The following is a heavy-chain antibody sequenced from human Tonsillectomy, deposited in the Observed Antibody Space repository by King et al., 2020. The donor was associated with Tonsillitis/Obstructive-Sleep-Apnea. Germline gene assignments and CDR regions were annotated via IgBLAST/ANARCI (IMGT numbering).Heavy chain of an antibody. D-gene: IGHD2-21*01. CDR1: GGFFSGYY. CDR3: VTNGVWSWEH. Sequence: VQLQQWGAGLLKPSETLSLTCAIHGGFFSGYYWSWIRQPPGEGLEWSGEINHSGGTNYNPSLKSRVTISRDTSKNQISLKLNSVTAADTAVYYCVTNGVWSWEHWGQGTLVTVSS. J-gene: IGHJ4*02. CDR2: INHSGGT. V-gene: IGHV4-34*01.